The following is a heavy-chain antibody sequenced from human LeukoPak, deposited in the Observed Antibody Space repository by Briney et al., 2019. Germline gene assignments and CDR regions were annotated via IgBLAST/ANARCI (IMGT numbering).Heavy chain of an antibody. CDR2: INHSGST. V-gene: IGHV4-34*01. D-gene: IGHD2-2*01. J-gene: IGHJ3*02. CDR3: ARPAVVTAALDI. CDR1: GGSFSGYY. Sequence: PSETLSLTCAVYGGSFSGYYWSWIRQPAGKGLEWIGEINHSGSTNYNPSLKSRVTISVDTSKNQFSLKLSSVTAADTAVYYCARPAVVTAALDIWGQGTMVTVSS.